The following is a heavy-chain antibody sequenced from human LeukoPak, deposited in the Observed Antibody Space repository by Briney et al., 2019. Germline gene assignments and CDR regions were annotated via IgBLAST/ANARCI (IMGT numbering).Heavy chain of an antibody. CDR2: INEDGRVT. D-gene: IGHD4-23*01. CDR3: VKDFGGNSDS. CDR1: GFTFSSYW. J-gene: IGHJ4*02. Sequence: PGGSLRLSRAASGFTFSSYWMHWVRQAPGKGLAWVSRINEDGRVTSYAGSVRGRFTIFRDSVENTLHLQMNSLRAEDTAVYYCVKDFGGNSDSWGQGTLVTVSS. V-gene: IGHV3-74*01.